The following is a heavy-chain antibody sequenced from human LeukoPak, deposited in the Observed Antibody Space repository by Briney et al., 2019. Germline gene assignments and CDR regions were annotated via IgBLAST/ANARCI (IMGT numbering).Heavy chain of an antibody. D-gene: IGHD2-15*01. CDR1: GYTFTGYY. J-gene: IGHJ3*02. CDR2: INPNSGGT. V-gene: IGHV1-2*06. Sequence: ASVKVSCKASGYTFTGYYMHWVRQAPGQGLEWMGRINPNSGGTNYSQKFQGRVTITRDTSASTAYMELSSLRSEDTAVYYCARMGAAPDAFDIWGQGTMVTVSS. CDR3: ARMGAAPDAFDI.